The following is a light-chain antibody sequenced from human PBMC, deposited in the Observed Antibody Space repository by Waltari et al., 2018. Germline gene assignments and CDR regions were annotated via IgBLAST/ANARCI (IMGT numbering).Light chain of an antibody. V-gene: IGKV1-16*01. CDR1: QDITNF. J-gene: IGKJ3*01. CDR2: YAS. Sequence: DIQMTQSPSPLSASVGDTVTITCRASQDITNFLAWYQQKPGKAPRPLIYYASNLESGVPSRFSGSGSGTDFTLTINRLQPEDFAIYYCQQHNTFPFTFGPGTKLDIK. CDR3: QQHNTFPFT.